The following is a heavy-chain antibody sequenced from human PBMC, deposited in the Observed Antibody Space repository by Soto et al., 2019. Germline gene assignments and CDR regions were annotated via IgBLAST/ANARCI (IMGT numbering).Heavy chain of an antibody. D-gene: IGHD2-2*01. Sequence: GASVKVSCKASGYTFTGYAMHWVRQAPGKGLEWMGGFDPEDGETIYAQKFQGRVTMTEDTSTDTAYMELSSLRSEDTAVYYCATVWGYCISTSCPVWEYGMDVWGQGTTVTVS. J-gene: IGHJ6*02. CDR3: ATVWGYCISTSCPVWEYGMDV. CDR1: GYTFTGYA. CDR2: FDPEDGET. V-gene: IGHV1-24*01.